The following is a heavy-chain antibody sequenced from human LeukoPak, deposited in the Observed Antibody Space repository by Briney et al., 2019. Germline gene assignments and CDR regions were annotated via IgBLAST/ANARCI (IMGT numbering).Heavy chain of an antibody. D-gene: IGHD3-16*01. CDR2: VKPDGSAT. CDR3: VRGGSNFSS. Sequence: PGGSLRLSCAASGFAFTPVWMSWVRQAPGKGLEWVANVKPDGSATNHGDSVKGRFTISRDNAKNSLFLQMNSLRVEDTAVYYCVRGGSNFSSWGQGTLVTVSS. V-gene: IGHV3-7*01. J-gene: IGHJ4*02. CDR1: GFAFTPVW.